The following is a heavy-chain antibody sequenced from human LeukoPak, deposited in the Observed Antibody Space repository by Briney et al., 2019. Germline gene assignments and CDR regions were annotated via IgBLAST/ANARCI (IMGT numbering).Heavy chain of an antibody. J-gene: IGHJ3*02. CDR2: IYTGGNT. Sequence: GGSLRLSCAGSGFTVSSNYMSWVRQAPGKGLEWVSVIYTGGNTYYADSVKGRFTISRDNAKNSVYLHMNSLRAEDTAVYYCARDRHFVAFDIWGQGTMVTVSS. CDR3: ARDRHFVAFDI. V-gene: IGHV3-66*01. CDR1: GFTVSSNY.